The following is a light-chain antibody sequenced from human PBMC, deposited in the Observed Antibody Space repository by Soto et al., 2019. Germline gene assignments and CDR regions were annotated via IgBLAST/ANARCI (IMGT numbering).Light chain of an antibody. J-gene: IGLJ1*01. CDR2: DVT. V-gene: IGLV2-14*03. Sequence: QSALTQPASVSGSPGQSITISCTGTSNDVGGFNYVSWYQQLPGKAPKLVIYDVTHRTSGVSDRFSGSRSGNTAPLTISGLQAEDEADYYCTSFTSGSTPYVLGTGTKVTVL. CDR3: TSFTSGSTPYV. CDR1: SNDVGGFNY.